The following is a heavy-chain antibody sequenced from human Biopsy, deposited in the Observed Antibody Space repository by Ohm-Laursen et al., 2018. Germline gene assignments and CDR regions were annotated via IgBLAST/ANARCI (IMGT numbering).Heavy chain of an antibody. Sequence: SLRLSCAASGFTFSNSGMHWVRQAPGKGLEWVAVLWYDGTNKYYADSVKGRFTISRDNSKNTLYLQMNSLRAEDTAMYYCARPTNARAGGAPFDIWGQGTMVTVSS. D-gene: IGHD1-1*01. J-gene: IGHJ3*02. CDR1: GFTFSNSG. CDR3: ARPTNARAGGAPFDI. V-gene: IGHV3-33*08. CDR2: LWYDGTNK.